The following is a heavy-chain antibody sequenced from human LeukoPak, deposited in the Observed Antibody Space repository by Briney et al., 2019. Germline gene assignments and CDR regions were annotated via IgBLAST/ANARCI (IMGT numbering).Heavy chain of an antibody. CDR3: ARGEIAAAGLDY. CDR2: IYYSGST. Sequence: SETLSLTCTVSGGSISSYYWSWIRQPPGKGLEWIGYIYYSGSTNYNPSLKSRVTISVDTSKNQFPLKLSSVTAADTAVYYCARGEIAAAGLDYWGQGTLVTVSS. D-gene: IGHD6-13*01. J-gene: IGHJ4*02. V-gene: IGHV4-59*01. CDR1: GGSISSYY.